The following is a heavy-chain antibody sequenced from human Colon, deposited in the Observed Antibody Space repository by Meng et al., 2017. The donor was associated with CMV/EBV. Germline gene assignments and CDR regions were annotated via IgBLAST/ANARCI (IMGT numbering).Heavy chain of an antibody. D-gene: IGHD3-3*01. Sequence: GESLKISCSASGFTFSDFDMTWVRQAPGKGLEWVSSISGSGLSTFYSDAVEGRFSISRDNSRNTLYLQINSLRSDDTAVYYCATGADLPTFWNGFAYWGQGAVVTVS. CDR3: ATGADLPTFWNGFAY. J-gene: IGHJ4*02. V-gene: IGHV3-23*01. CDR1: GFTFSDFD. CDR2: ISGSGLST.